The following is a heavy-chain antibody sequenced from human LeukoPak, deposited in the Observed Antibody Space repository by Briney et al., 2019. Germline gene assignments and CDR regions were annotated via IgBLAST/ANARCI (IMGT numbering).Heavy chain of an antibody. CDR3: ARMVDSSYDFWSGYSARGYYYYMDV. Sequence: PSETLSLTCTVSGGSISSSNYYWGWIRQPPGKGLEWIGGMYYSGNTYYNPSLKSRVTISVDTSKNQFSLKLSSVTAADTAVYYCARMVDSSYDFWSGYSARGYYYYMDVWGKGTTVTVSS. V-gene: IGHV4-39*07. CDR2: MYYSGNT. D-gene: IGHD3-3*01. J-gene: IGHJ6*03. CDR1: GGSISSSNYY.